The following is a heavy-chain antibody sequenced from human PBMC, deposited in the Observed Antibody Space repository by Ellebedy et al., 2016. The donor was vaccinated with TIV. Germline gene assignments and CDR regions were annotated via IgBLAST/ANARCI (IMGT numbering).Heavy chain of an antibody. CDR2: ISSSGRLT. CDR3: AKYGYPADFGMEV. CDR1: GFTFRRFA. D-gene: IGHD5-18*01. Sequence: GESLKISXEASGFTFRRFAMSWVRQAPGKGLEWVSGISSSGRLTYYVDPVQGRFTISRDKSKNTLYLQMNSLRVEDTALYYCAKYGYPADFGMEVWGQGTTVIV. J-gene: IGHJ6*02. V-gene: IGHV3-23*01.